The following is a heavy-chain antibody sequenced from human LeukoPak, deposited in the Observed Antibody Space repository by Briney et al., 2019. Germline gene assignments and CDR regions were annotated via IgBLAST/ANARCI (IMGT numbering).Heavy chain of an antibody. J-gene: IGHJ5*02. V-gene: IGHV1-2*02. CDR3: ARDRSLVVARRWFDP. Sequence: GASVKVSCKASGYTFTGYYMRWVRQAPGQGLEWMGWINPNSGGTNYAQKFQGRVTMTRDTSISTAYMELSRLRSDDPAVYCCARDRSLVVARRWFDPWGQGTLVTVSS. CDR2: INPNSGGT. D-gene: IGHD3-22*01. CDR1: GYTFTGYY.